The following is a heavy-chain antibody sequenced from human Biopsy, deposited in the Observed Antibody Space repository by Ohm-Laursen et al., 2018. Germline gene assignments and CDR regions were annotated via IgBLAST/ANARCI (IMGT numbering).Heavy chain of an antibody. CDR3: TRGGYYYDSPAYYYWFDP. J-gene: IGHJ5*02. CDR1: GYTFTGYH. V-gene: IGHV1-2*02. Sequence: VKVSCKASGYTFTGYHVHWVRQAPGQGLEWMGWINAKTGDTNYAQKFQGRVTMTRDTSISTAYVDLSSLRSDDTAVYYCTRGGYYYDSPAYYYWFDPWGQGTLVTVSS. CDR2: INAKTGDT. D-gene: IGHD3-22*01.